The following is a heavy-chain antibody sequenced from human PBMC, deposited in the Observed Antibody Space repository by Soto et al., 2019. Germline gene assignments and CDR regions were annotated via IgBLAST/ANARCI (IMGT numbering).Heavy chain of an antibody. D-gene: IGHD6-13*01. CDR1: GGTLYSYT. V-gene: IGHV1-69*02. J-gene: IGHJ5*02. CDR3: ARGGDSLAAAGTP. CDR2: IIPILDIT. Sequence: QVLLVQSGTEVKRPGSSVKVSCKASGGTLYSYTIDWVRQAPGQGLEWVGRIIPILDITNYGQKFQGRVILTADKFTNTAYMELTRLTSEDTAVYYCARGGDSLAAAGTPWGLGTLVTVSS.